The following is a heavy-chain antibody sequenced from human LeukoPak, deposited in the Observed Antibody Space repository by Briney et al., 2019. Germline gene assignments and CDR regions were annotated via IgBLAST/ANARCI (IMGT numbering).Heavy chain of an antibody. CDR2: IIPIFGTA. CDR3: ARPRIAAAGISFGY. D-gene: IGHD6-13*01. J-gene: IGHJ4*02. CDR1: GGTFTSYA. V-gene: IGHV1-69*05. Sequence: VASVKVSCKASGGTFTSYAISWVRHAPGQGLEWMGRIIPIFGTANYAQKFQGRVTITTDESTSTAYMELSSLRSEDTAVYYCARPRIAAAGISFGYWGQGTLVTVSS.